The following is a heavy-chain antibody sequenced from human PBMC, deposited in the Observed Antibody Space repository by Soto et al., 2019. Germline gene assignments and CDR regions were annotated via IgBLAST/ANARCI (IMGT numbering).Heavy chain of an antibody. D-gene: IGHD2-2*01. J-gene: IGHJ4*02. CDR1: GFTFSSYA. CDR2: ISGSGGST. V-gene: IGHV3-23*01. CDR3: AKPDIVVVPAASLWFGELSLDY. Sequence: GGSLRLSCAASGFTFSSYAMSWVRQAPGKGLEWVSAISGSGGSTYYADSVKGRFTISRDNSKNTLYLQMNSLRAEDTAVYYCAKPDIVVVPAASLWFGELSLDYWGQGTLVTVSS.